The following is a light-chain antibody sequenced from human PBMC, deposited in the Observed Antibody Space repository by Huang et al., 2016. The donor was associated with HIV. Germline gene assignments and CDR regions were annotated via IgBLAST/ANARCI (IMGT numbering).Light chain of an antibody. Sequence: DIQMTQSPSSLSASVGDRVTITCRASQGISNSLAWYQQKPGKAPKLLLYAASRLESGVPSRFSGSGSGTDYTRTISSLQPEDFATYYCQQYYSNPMYTFGKGTKLEIK. CDR1: QGISNS. CDR3: QQYYSNPMYT. V-gene: IGKV1-NL1*01. J-gene: IGKJ2*01. CDR2: AAS.